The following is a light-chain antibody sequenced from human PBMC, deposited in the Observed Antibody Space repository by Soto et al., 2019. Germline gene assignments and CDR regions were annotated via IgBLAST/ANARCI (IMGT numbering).Light chain of an antibody. CDR1: QSISSW. CDR3: QQYNSYHRT. Sequence: DIQMTQSPSTLSASVGDRVTITCRASQSISSWLAWYQQKPGKAPKLLIYKASSLESGVPSRFSGSGSGTEFTLTISSLQPDDFATYYCQQYNSYHRTFAQGTKVEIK. CDR2: KAS. J-gene: IGKJ1*01. V-gene: IGKV1-5*03.